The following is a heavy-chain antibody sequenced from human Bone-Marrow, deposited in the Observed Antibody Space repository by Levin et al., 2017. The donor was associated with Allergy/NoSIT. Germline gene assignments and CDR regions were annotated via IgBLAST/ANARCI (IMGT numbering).Heavy chain of an antibody. CDR2: ISSNGGST. CDR3: VKASSTSCYAVAFDI. J-gene: IGHJ3*02. D-gene: IGHD2-2*01. CDR1: GFTFSSYA. V-gene: IGHV3-64D*06. Sequence: GGSLRLSCSASGFTFSSYAMHWVRQAPGKGLEYVSAISSNGGSTYYADSVKGRFTISRDNSKNTLYLQMSSLRAEDTAVYYCVKASSTSCYAVAFDIWGQGTMVTVSS.